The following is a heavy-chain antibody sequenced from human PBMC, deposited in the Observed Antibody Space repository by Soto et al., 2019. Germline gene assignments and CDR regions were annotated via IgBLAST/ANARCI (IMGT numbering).Heavy chain of an antibody. CDR3: ARGFGARYCSGGSCFPNAEYFPH. CDR1: GGSFSGYY. J-gene: IGHJ1*01. V-gene: IGHV4-34*01. D-gene: IGHD2-15*01. Sequence: QVQLQQWGAGLLKPSETLSLTCAVYGGSFSGYYWSWIRQPPGKGLEWIGEINHSGSTNYNPSLKSRVTISVETSKNQFSLKLSSVTAAGTAVYYCARGFGARYCSGGSCFPNAEYFPHWGPGTLVTVSS. CDR2: INHSGST.